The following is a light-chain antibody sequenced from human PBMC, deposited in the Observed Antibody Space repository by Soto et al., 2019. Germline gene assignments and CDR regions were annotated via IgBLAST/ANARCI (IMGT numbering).Light chain of an antibody. Sequence: DIQMTQSPSTLSASVGDRVTLACRASQSISSWLAWYQQKPGKDPKLLIYKASSLESGVPPRFSGSGAGTEFTLTISSLQPDDFATYYCQQYNSYALTFGGGTKVDI. J-gene: IGKJ4*01. CDR1: QSISSW. CDR3: QQYNSYALT. CDR2: KAS. V-gene: IGKV1-5*03.